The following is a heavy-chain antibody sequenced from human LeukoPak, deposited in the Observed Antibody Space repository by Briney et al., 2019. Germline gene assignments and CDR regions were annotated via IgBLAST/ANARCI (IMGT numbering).Heavy chain of an antibody. CDR2: IRYDGSTK. CDR1: GFTFSNHG. D-gene: IGHD3-10*01. Sequence: GGSLRLSCAASGFTFSNHGMHWVRQAPGKSLEWVAVIRYDGSTKYYGDSVKDRFTISRDNSKNTVYLQMNSLGAEDTALYYCARDHRTGSYYPDYWGQGTLVTVSS. J-gene: IGHJ4*02. V-gene: IGHV3-33*01. CDR3: ARDHRTGSYYPDY.